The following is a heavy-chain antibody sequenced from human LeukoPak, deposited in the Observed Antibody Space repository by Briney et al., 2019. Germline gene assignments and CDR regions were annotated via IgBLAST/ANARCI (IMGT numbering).Heavy chain of an antibody. CDR3: ASSGAPYYYDSSGSTLAGFDY. CDR2: IYYSGST. V-gene: IGHV4-39*07. J-gene: IGHJ4*02. Sequence: ASETLSLTCTVSGGSISSSSYYWGWIRQPPGKGLEWIGSIYYSGSTYYNPSLKSRVTISVDTSKNQFSLKLSSVTAADTAVYYCASSGAPYYYDSSGSTLAGFDYWGQGTLVTVSS. D-gene: IGHD3-22*01. CDR1: GGSISSSSYY.